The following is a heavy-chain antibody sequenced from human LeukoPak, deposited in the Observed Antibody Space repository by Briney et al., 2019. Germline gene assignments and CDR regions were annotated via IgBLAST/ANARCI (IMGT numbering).Heavy chain of an antibody. CDR1: GYTFTGYY. CDR2: INPNSGGT. D-gene: IGHD1-26*01. Sequence: ASVKVSCKASGYTFTGYYMHWVRQAPGQGREWMGWINPNSGGTNYAQKFQGRVTMTRDTSISTAYMELSRLRSDDTAVYYCAREEIVGATFDYWGQGTLVTVSS. CDR3: AREEIVGATFDY. V-gene: IGHV1-2*02. J-gene: IGHJ4*02.